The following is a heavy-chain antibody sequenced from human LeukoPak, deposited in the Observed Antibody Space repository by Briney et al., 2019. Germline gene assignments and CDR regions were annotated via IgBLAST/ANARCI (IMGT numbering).Heavy chain of an antibody. CDR2: IKQDGSEK. D-gene: IGHD3-10*01. CDR1: GFTFSSYW. CDR3: ARELEFDDAVVRGLIGMDV. Sequence: GGSLRLSCAASGFTFSSYWMSWVRQAPGKGLEWVANIKQDGSEKYYVDSVKGRFTISRDNAKNSLYLQMNSLRAEDTAVYFCARELEFDDAVVRGLIGMDVRGRGTTVTIST. V-gene: IGHV3-7*01. J-gene: IGHJ6*04.